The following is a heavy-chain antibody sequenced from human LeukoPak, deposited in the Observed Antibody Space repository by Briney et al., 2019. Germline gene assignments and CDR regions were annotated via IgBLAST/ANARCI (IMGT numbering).Heavy chain of an antibody. CDR1: GFTFSSYA. V-gene: IGHV3-23*01. CDR3: ATYPVSGYYDSSGYFDY. J-gene: IGHJ4*02. D-gene: IGHD3-22*01. CDR2: ISGSGGST. Sequence: GGSLRLSCAASGFTFSSYAMSWVRQAPGKGLEWVSAISGSGGSTYYADSVKGRFTISRDNSKNTLYPQMNSLRAEDTAVYYCATYPVSGYYDSSGYFDYWGQGTLVTVSS.